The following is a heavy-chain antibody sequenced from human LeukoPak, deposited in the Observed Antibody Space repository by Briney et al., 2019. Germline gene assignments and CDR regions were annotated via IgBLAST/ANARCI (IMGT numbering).Heavy chain of an antibody. V-gene: IGHV4-39*01. D-gene: IGHD1-7*01. J-gene: IGHJ4*02. CDR1: GGSILDSTYY. Sequence: SETLSLTCTVSGGSILDSTYYWAWIRQPPGKGLEWIATIFYNGNTHYNPSLKSRVTMSVDTVKNQFSLNLSSVTAADTAVYYCARLRGKLELQFDYWGQGTLVTVSS. CDR3: ARLRGKLELQFDY. CDR2: IFYNGNT.